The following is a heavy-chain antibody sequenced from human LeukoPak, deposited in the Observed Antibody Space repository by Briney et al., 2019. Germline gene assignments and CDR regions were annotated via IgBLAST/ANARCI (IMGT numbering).Heavy chain of an antibody. J-gene: IGHJ4*02. CDR1: GFAVSDNY. D-gene: IGHD5-24*01. CDR2: IRSKAYGGTT. CDR3: TRVAVEDDY. V-gene: IGHV3-49*04. Sequence: GGSLRLSCEASGFAVSDNYMSWVRQPPGKGLEWVGFIRSKAYGGTTEYAASVKGRFTISRDDSKSIAYLQMNSLKTEDTAVYYCTRVAVEDDYWGQGTLVTVSS.